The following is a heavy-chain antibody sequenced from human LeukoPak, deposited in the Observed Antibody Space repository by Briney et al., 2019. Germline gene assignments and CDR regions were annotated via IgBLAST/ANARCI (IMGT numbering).Heavy chain of an antibody. CDR2: IYYSGST. D-gene: IGHD1-26*01. CDR1: GGSISSNSYY. V-gene: IGHV4-39*01. CDR3: ARHGYSGSYFDY. Sequence: SETLSLTCTVSGGSISSNSYYWGWIRQPPGKGLEWIGSIYYSGSTYYNPSLKSRVTISVDTSKNQFSLKLSSVTAADAAVCYCARHGYSGSYFDYWGQGTLVTVSS. J-gene: IGHJ4*02.